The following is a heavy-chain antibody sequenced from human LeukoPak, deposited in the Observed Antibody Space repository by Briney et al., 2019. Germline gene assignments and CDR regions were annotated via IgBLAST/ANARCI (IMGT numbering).Heavy chain of an antibody. Sequence: GGSLRLSCAASGFTFSSYWMHWVRQAPGKGLVWVSRINSDGSSTSYADSVKGRFTISRDNAKNTLYLQMNSLRAEDTAVYYCATNTVTMVWYFDLWGRGTLVTVSS. CDR2: INSDGSST. CDR3: ATNTVTMVWYFDL. CDR1: GFTFSSYW. J-gene: IGHJ2*01. V-gene: IGHV3-74*01. D-gene: IGHD4-11*01.